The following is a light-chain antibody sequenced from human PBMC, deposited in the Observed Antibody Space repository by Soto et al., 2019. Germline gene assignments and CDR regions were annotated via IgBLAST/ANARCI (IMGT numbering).Light chain of an antibody. Sequence: IQMTQSPSSLSASVGARVTITCRASQSISSYLNWYQQKPGKVPKLLIYDASSLQSGVPSRFSGSGSETDFTLTISSLQPEDFATYYCQQSYSAPWTFGQGTRVEI. CDR1: QSISSY. CDR2: DAS. V-gene: IGKV1-39*01. J-gene: IGKJ1*01. CDR3: QQSYSAPWT.